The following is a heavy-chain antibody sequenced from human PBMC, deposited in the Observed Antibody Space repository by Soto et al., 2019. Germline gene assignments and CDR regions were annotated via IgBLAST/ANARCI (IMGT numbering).Heavy chain of an antibody. D-gene: IGHD2-2*01. J-gene: IGHJ4*02. CDR2: IVVGSGNT. V-gene: IGHV1-58*02. Sequence: SVKVSCKASGFTFSNSAIQWTRQARGERLEWIGWIVVGSGNTNYAQKIQERVTIIRDMSTSTSYMELSSLTSEDTAVYYCVLCTTTSCYGKFDYWGQGTLVTVSS. CDR1: GFTFSNSA. CDR3: VLCTTTSCYGKFDY.